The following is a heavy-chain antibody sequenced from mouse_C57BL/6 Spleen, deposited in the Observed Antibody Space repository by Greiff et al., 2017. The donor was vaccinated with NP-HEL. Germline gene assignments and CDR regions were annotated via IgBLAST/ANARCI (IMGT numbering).Heavy chain of an antibody. Sequence: LVESGGGLVQPGGSLSLSCAASGFTFTDYYMSWVRQPPGKALEWLGFIRNKANGYTTEYSASVKGRFTISRDNSQSILHLQMNALRAEDSATYYCARFLRGEFDYWGQGTTLTVSS. V-gene: IGHV7-3*01. D-gene: IGHD1-1*01. CDR1: GFTFTDYY. J-gene: IGHJ2*01. CDR3: ARFLRGEFDY. CDR2: IRNKANGYTT.